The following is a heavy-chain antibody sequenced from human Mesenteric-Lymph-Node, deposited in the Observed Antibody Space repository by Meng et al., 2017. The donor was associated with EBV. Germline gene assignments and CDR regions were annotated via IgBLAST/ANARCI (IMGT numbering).Heavy chain of an antibody. J-gene: IGHJ4*02. CDR3: ARGIAVAGRTDY. V-gene: IGHV1-3*01. D-gene: IGHD6-19*01. CDR2: INAGNGNT. Sequence: QGPLVQSGAEVKKPGASVKVSCKASGYTFTSYAMHWVRQAPGQRLEWMGWINAGNGNTKYSQKFQGRVTIIRDTSASTAYMELSSLRSEDTAVYYCARGIAVAGRTDYWGQGTLVTGSS. CDR1: GYTFTSYA.